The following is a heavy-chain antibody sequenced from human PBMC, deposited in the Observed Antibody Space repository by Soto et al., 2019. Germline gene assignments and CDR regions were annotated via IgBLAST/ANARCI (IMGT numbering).Heavy chain of an antibody. CDR2: TYYRSKWYT. CDR3: TFVYGSGIGGCFDP. Sequence: PSQTLSLTCAISGNSVSSNIAAWHWIRQSPSRGLEWLGRTYYRSKWYTDYAVSVKTRITISPDISKNQFSLQLNSVTPEDTAIYYCTFVYGSGIGGCFDPWGQGTLVTVSS. J-gene: IGHJ5*02. D-gene: IGHD3-10*01. V-gene: IGHV6-1*01. CDR1: GNSVSSNIAA.